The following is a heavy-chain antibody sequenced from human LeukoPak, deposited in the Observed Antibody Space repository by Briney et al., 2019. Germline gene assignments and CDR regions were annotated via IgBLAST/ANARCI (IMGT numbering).Heavy chain of an antibody. CDR3: ARDGEGSSGDNYYFDY. CDR1: GGTFSSYA. CDR2: IIPIFGTA. V-gene: IGHV1-69*13. D-gene: IGHD6-19*01. J-gene: IGHJ4*02. Sequence: ASVTVSCTASGGTFSSYAISWVRQAPGQGLEWMGGIIPIFGTANYAQKFQGRVTVTADESTSTAYMELSSLRSEDTAVYYCARDGEGSSGDNYYFDYWGQGTLVTVSS.